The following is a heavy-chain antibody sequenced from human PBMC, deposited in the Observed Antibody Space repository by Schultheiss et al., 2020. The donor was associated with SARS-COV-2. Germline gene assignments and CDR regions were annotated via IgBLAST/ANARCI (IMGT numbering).Heavy chain of an antibody. D-gene: IGHD3-16*02. CDR3: VRVDRYFEDSGYRSFDS. V-gene: IGHV3-7*01. J-gene: IGHJ4*02. CDR1: GGSFSGYS. Sequence: GGSLRLSCALYGGSFSGYSWTWIRQPPGKGLEWVANIKQDGSERHYVDSVKGRFTISRDNAANSLSLQMYNLRAEDTALYYCVRVDRYFEDSGYRSFDSWGQGTLVTVSS. CDR2: IKQDGSER.